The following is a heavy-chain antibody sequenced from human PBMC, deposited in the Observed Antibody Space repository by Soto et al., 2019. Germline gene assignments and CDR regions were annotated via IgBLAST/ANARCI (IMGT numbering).Heavy chain of an antibody. J-gene: IGHJ5*02. D-gene: IGHD3-10*02. CDR3: ARDWHHITMSPNWFDP. Sequence: GGSLRLSCAASGFTFSSYSMNWVRQAPGKGLEWVSSISSSSSYIYYADSVKGRFTISRDNARNSLYLQMNSLRAEDTAVYYCARDWHHITMSPNWFDPWGQGTLVTVSS. CDR1: GFTFSSYS. CDR2: ISSSSSYI. V-gene: IGHV3-21*01.